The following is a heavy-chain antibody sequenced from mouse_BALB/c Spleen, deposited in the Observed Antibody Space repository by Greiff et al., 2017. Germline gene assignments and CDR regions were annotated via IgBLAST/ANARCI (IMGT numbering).Heavy chain of an antibody. Sequence: DVKLQESGPGLVKPSQSLSLTCTVTGYSITSDYAWNWIRQFPGNKLEWMGYISYSGSTSYNPSLKSRISITRDTSKNQFFLQLNSVTTEDTATYYCARDYGNYVNAMDYWGQGTSVTVSS. V-gene: IGHV3-2*02. CDR1: GYSITSDYA. CDR2: ISYSGST. J-gene: IGHJ4*01. D-gene: IGHD2-1*01. CDR3: ARDYGNYVNAMDY.